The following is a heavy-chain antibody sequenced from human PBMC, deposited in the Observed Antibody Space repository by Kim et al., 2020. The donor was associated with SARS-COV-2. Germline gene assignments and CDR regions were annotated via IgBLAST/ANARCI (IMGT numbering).Heavy chain of an antibody. V-gene: IGHV4-34*01. D-gene: IGHD4-17*01. CDR2: ST. Sequence: STNYTPSLKSRVTISVDTSKNQFSLKLSSVTAADTAVYYCARYGDYATDYWGQGTLVTVSS. J-gene: IGHJ4*02. CDR3: ARYGDYATDY.